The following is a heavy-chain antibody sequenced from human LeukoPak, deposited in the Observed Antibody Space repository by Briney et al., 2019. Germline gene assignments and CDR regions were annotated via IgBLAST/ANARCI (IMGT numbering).Heavy chain of an antibody. V-gene: IGHV1-46*01. Sequence: ASVKVSCTASGYTFTSYYMHWVRQAPGQGLEWMGIINPSGGSTSYAQKFQGRVTMTRDTSTSTVYMELSSLRSEDTAVYYCARMTTVTRGFDYWGQGTLVTVSS. J-gene: IGHJ4*02. D-gene: IGHD4-17*01. CDR3: ARMTTVTRGFDY. CDR1: GYTFTSYY. CDR2: INPSGGST.